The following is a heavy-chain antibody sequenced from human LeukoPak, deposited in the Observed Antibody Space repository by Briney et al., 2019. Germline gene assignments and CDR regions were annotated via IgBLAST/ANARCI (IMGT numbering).Heavy chain of an antibody. Sequence: SETLSLTCTVSGVSISRYYWSWVRQPPGKGLECIGYFFYSGSTNYNPSLKSRVTISVDTSKNQFSLKLTSVTAADTAMYYCARVLLTGKTGYYMDVWGKGTTVTVSS. D-gene: IGHD3-9*01. V-gene: IGHV4-59*01. CDR3: ARVLLTGKTGYYMDV. CDR2: FFYSGST. CDR1: GVSISRYY. J-gene: IGHJ6*03.